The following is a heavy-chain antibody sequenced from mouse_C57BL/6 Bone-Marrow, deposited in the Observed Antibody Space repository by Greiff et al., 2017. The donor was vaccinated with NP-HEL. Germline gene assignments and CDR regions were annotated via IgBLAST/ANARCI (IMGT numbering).Heavy chain of an antibody. D-gene: IGHD2-10*02. CDR2: IYPGSGST. V-gene: IGHV1-55*01. CDR3: ARWGYAPFAY. J-gene: IGHJ3*01. CDR1: GYTFTSYW. Sequence: QVQLQQPGAELVKPGASVKMSCKASGYTFTSYWITWVKQRPGQGLEWIGDIYPGSGSTNYNEKFKSKATLTVDTSTSTAYMRLSSLTSEDSAVYYCARWGYAPFAYWGQGTLVTVSA.